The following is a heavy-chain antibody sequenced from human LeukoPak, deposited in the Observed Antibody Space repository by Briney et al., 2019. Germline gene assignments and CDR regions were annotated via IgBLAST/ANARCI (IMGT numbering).Heavy chain of an antibody. Sequence: SETLSLTCAVYGGSFSGYYWSWIRQPPGKGLEWIGYIYYSGSTNYNPSLKSRVTISVDTSKNQFSLKLSSVTAADTAVYYCARAFAGGYVDYWGQGTLVTVSS. CDR3: ARAFAGGYVDY. V-gene: IGHV4-59*01. D-gene: IGHD2-15*01. CDR2: IYYSGST. J-gene: IGHJ4*02. CDR1: GGSFSGYY.